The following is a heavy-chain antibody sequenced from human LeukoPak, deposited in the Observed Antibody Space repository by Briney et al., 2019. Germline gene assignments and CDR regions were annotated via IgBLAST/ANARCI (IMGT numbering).Heavy chain of an antibody. Sequence: GRSLRLSCAASGFTFSNYGLHWVRQAPGKGLEWVALISYDGSSKNYADSVKGRFTISRDNSKNTLYLQMNSLRPEDTAVCYCAKDSSSSWFGGDSEWGQGTLVTVST. CDR3: AKDSSSSWFGGDSE. D-gene: IGHD6-13*01. J-gene: IGHJ4*02. CDR1: GFTFSNYG. CDR2: ISYDGSSK. V-gene: IGHV3-30*18.